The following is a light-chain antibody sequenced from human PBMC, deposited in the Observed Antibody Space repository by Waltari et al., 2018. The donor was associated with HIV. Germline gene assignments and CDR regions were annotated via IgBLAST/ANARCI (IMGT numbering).Light chain of an antibody. CDR3: QSYDSSLSAWV. J-gene: IGLJ3*02. V-gene: IGLV1-40*01. CDR2: GNI. Sequence: QPVLPQPPSVSGAPGLGVTVPCTGSGSNIGEAHDVHWYQQLPGTAPKLLIYGNINRPSGVPDRFSASKSGTSASLAITGLQPEDEADYYCQSYDSSLSAWVFGGGTKLTVL. CDR1: GSNIGEAHD.